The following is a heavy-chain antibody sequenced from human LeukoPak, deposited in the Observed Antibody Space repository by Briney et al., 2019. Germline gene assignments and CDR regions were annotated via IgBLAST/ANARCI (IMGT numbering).Heavy chain of an antibody. D-gene: IGHD5-18*01. Sequence: PSETLSLTCTVSGGSISSTTYYWGWIRQPPGKGLEWIGSIYYGGSTYYNPSLKSRVTISVDTSKNQFSLKLSSVTAADTAVYYCARSRGSYGYSTSYFDYWGQGTLVTVSS. J-gene: IGHJ4*02. CDR2: IYYGGST. V-gene: IGHV4-39*07. CDR3: ARSRGSYGYSTSYFDY. CDR1: GGSISSTTYY.